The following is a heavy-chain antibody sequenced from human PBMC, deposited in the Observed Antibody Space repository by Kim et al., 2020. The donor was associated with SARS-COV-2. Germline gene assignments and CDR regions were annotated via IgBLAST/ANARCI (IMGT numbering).Heavy chain of an antibody. CDR3: ARGAYYYDSSAPLGY. D-gene: IGHD3-22*01. V-gene: IGHV4-31*03. Sequence: SETLSLTCTVSGGSISSGGYYWSWIRQHPGKGLEWIGYIYYSGSTYYNPSLKSRVTISVDTSKNQFSLKLSSVTAADTAVYYCARGAYYYDSSAPLGYWGQGTLVTVSS. CDR1: GGSISSGGYY. J-gene: IGHJ4*02. CDR2: IYYSGST.